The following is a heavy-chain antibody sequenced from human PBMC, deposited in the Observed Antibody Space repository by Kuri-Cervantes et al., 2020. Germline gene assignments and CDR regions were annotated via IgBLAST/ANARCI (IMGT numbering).Heavy chain of an antibody. D-gene: IGHD3-16*01. Sequence: ETLSLTCAASGFTFSNAWMSWVRQAPGKGLEWVGRIKSKTDGGTTDYAAPVKGRFTISRDNSKNTLYLQMNSLRAEDTAVYYCAKGEWFDPWGQGTLVTVSS. V-gene: IGHV3-15*01. CDR1: GFTFSNAW. CDR2: IKSKTDGGTT. J-gene: IGHJ5*02. CDR3: AKGEWFDP.